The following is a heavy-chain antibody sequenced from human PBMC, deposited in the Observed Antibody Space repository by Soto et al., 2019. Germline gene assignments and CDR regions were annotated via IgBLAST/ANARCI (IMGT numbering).Heavy chain of an antibody. CDR1: GFTFSSYA. D-gene: IGHD3-16*02. CDR2: ISGSGGST. J-gene: IGHJ4*02. Sequence: GGSLRLSCAASGFTFSSYAMSWVRQAPGKGLEWVSAISGSGGSTYYADSVKGRFTISRDNSKNTLYLQMNSLRAEDTAVYYCAKALAGYEYYDYVWGSYLLVPATDYWGQGTLVTVSS. CDR3: AKALAGYEYYDYVWGSYLLVPATDY. V-gene: IGHV3-23*01.